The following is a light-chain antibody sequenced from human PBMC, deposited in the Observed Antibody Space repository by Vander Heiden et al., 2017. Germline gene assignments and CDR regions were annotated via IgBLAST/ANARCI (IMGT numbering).Light chain of an antibody. Sequence: SYELTQPPSVSVSPGQTARITCPGDALPKQYAYWYQQKPGQAPVLVIYKDSGRPSGVPERFSGSSSGTTVTLTISGVQAEDEADYYCQSADSSGTLVVFGGGTKLTVL. V-gene: IGLV3-25*03. CDR1: ALPKQY. CDR2: KDS. J-gene: IGLJ2*01. CDR3: QSADSSGTLVV.